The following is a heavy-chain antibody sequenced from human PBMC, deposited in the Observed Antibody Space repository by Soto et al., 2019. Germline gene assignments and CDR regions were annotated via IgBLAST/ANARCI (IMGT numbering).Heavy chain of an antibody. Sequence: QVQLQESGPGLVKPSQTLSLTCTVSGGSINSGGYCWSWIRQHPGKGLDWIGCIPYGGSTSYNPSLKSRVSISVDTSKNQFSLKLTSVNAADTAVYYCSRGILVWGQGALITVSS. D-gene: IGHD5-18*01. V-gene: IGHV4-31*03. J-gene: IGHJ4*02. CDR3: SRGILV. CDR1: GGSINSGGYC. CDR2: IPYGGST.